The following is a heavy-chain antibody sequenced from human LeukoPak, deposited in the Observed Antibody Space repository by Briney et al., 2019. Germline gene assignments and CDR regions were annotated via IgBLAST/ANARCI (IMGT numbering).Heavy chain of an antibody. CDR2: INYSGST. CDR3: TRRITGTTSDSFDY. V-gene: IGHV4-39*01. Sequence: SETLSLTCTVSGGSISSTTYYWGWIRQPPGKGLEWIGTINYSGSTYYNPPLKSRVTMSVDTSKSQFSLELSSVTAADTAVYYCTRRITGTTSDSFDYWGQGILVTVSS. D-gene: IGHD1-20*01. CDR1: GGSISSTTYY. J-gene: IGHJ4*02.